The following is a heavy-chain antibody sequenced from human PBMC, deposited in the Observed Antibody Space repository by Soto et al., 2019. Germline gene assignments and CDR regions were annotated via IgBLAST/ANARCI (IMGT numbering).Heavy chain of an antibody. J-gene: IGHJ6*02. Sequence: PXDSLTISGKTSGHRFTTYWISLVRQMPGKGLEYMGKINPTDSETNYSPSFEGHVTFSVDRSTSTAYVRWNSLKASDTAMYYCASPTMTSTSFYYAMDVWGQGTTVTVSS. CDR1: GHRFTTYW. CDR3: ASPTMTSTSFYYAMDV. V-gene: IGHV5-10-1*01. D-gene: IGHD4-17*01. CDR2: INPTDSET.